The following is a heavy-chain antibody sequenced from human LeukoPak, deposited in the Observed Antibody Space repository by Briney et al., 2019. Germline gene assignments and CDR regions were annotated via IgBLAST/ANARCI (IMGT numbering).Heavy chain of an antibody. Sequence: GGSLRLSCGTSGFTFDECAMHWGRQAAGKGLEWVAAMSWNGGNMGSADSVKGRFTVSRDNDKNSLYLQMNSLRVEDTAVYYCARDRNAGPWYSDVWGRGTLVSVSS. J-gene: IGHJ2*01. D-gene: IGHD2-8*01. CDR3: ARDRNAGPWYSDV. V-gene: IGHV3-9*01. CDR2: MSWNGGNM. CDR1: GFTFDECA.